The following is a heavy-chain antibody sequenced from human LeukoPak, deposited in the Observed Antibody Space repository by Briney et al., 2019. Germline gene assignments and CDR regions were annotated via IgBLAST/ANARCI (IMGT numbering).Heavy chain of an antibody. Sequence: PGGSLRLSCAASGFTFSSYWMNWVRQAPGKGLEWVSYISSSSSTIYYADSVKGRFTISRDNAKNSLYLQMNSLRAEDTAVYYCARDLPPRDTMIVVVNDAFDIWGQGTMVTVSS. CDR1: GFTFSSYW. V-gene: IGHV3-48*01. CDR3: ARDLPPRDTMIVVVNDAFDI. CDR2: ISSSSSTI. D-gene: IGHD3-22*01. J-gene: IGHJ3*02.